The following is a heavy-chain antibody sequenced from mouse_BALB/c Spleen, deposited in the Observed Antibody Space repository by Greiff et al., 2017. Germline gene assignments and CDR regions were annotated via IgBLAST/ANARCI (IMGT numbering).Heavy chain of an antibody. J-gene: IGHJ4*01. CDR1: GFTFSSFG. Sequence: DVHLVESGGGLVQPGGSRKLSCAASGFTFSSFGMHWVRQAPEKGLEWVAYISSGSSTIYYADTVKGRFTISRDNPKNTLFLQMTSLRSEDTAMYYCASYAMDYWGQGTSVTVSS. CDR3: ASYAMDY. V-gene: IGHV5-17*02. CDR2: ISSGSSTI.